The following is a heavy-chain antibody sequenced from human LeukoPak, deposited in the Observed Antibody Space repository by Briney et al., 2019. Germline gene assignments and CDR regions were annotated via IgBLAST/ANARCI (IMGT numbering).Heavy chain of an antibody. CDR3: ARGRDFDY. Sequence: GGSLRLSCAASGFTFSSYAMSWVRQAPGKGLEWVSSISGSGRGGNTHYADSVKGRFTISRDNSKNTLYLQMNSLRAEDTAVYYCARGRDFDYWGQGTLVTVSS. CDR2: ISGSGRGGNT. J-gene: IGHJ4*02. V-gene: IGHV3-23*01. CDR1: GFTFSSYA.